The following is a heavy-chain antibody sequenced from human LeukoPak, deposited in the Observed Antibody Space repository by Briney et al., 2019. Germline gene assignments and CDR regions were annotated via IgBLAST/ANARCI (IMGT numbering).Heavy chain of an antibody. CDR2: IKQDGSEK. CDR1: GFTFSSYW. CDR3: ARDKVVGATIFDY. D-gene: IGHD1-26*01. V-gene: IGHV3-7*01. Sequence: GGSLRLSCAASGFTFSSYWMSWVRQAPGKGLEWVANIKQDGSEKYYVDSVKGRFTISRDNAKNSLYLQMNSLRAEDTAVYYCARDKVVGATIFDYWGQGTLVTVSS. J-gene: IGHJ4*02.